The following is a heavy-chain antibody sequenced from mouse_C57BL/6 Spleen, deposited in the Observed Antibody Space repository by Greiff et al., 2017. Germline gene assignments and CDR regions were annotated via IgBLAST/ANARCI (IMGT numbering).Heavy chain of an antibody. CDR2: ISYDGSN. V-gene: IGHV3-6*01. Sequence: EVKLMESGPGLVKPSQSLSLTCSVTGYSITSGYYWNWIRQFPGNKLEWMGYISYDGSNNYNPSLKNRISITRDTSKNQFFLKLNSVTTEDTATYYCARERLPMDYWGQGTSVTVSS. CDR1: GYSITSGYY. CDR3: ARERLPMDY. J-gene: IGHJ4*01.